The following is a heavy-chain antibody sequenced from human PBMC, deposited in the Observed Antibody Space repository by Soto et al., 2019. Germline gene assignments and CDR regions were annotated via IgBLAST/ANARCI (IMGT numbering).Heavy chain of an antibody. J-gene: IGHJ4*02. V-gene: IGHV3-21*01. CDR2: ISSSGTHI. Sequence: GGSLRLSCETSGFPFGIYTMNWVRQAPGKGLEWVSSISSSGTHIDYADSVEGRFAISRDDAKNSVFLEMTSLRVDDTAVYYCAREGNYHEFWGQGTLVTVSS. D-gene: IGHD3-10*01. CDR1: GFPFGIYT. CDR3: AREGNYHEF.